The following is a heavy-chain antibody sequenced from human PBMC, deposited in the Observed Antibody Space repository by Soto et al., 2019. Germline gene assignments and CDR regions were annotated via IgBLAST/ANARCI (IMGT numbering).Heavy chain of an antibody. CDR1: GGSFSAYY. CDR3: ARDLMYNWNYVRRWFDP. D-gene: IGHD1-7*01. J-gene: IGHJ5*02. V-gene: IGHV4-34*01. CDR2: INHSGST. Sequence: SETLSLTCAVYGGSFSAYYWSWIRQPPGQGLEWIGEINHSGSTNYNPSLKSRVTISVDTSKNQFSLKLSSVTAADTAVYYCARDLMYNWNYVRRWFDPWGQGTLVTVSS.